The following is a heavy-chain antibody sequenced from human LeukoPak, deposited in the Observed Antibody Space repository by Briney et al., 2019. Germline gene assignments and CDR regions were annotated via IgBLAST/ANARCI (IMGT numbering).Heavy chain of an antibody. V-gene: IGHV3-53*01. CDR3: ARTKSPHYGDYQGYFDY. CDR2: IYSGGST. D-gene: IGHD4-17*01. Sequence: SGGSLRLSCAASGFTVSSNYMSWVRQAPGKGLEWVSVIYSGGSTYYADSVKGRFTISRDNSKNTLYLQMNSLRAEDTAVYYCARTKSPHYGDYQGYFDYWGQGTLVTVSS. CDR1: GFTVSSNY. J-gene: IGHJ4*02.